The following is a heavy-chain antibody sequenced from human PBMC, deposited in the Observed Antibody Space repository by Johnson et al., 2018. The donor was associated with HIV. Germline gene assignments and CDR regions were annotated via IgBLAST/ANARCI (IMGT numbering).Heavy chain of an antibody. CDR3: ARDVRNSGWSNGFDV. CDR2: ISYDETYK. CDR1: GFTFDEYD. V-gene: IGHV3-30*14. Sequence: QVQLVESGGDVARPGGSLRLSCEASGFTFDEYDMSWVRQAPGKGLEWVAIISYDETYKDYADSVKGRFTISRDNSKNTLYLQMNSLRAEDTALYYCARDVRNSGWSNGFDVWGQGTMVTVSS. D-gene: IGHD6-19*01. J-gene: IGHJ3*01.